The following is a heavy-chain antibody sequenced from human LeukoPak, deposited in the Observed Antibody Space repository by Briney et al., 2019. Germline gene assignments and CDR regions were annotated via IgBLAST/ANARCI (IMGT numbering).Heavy chain of an antibody. CDR3: ARDSDVWGSYRYLFDY. D-gene: IGHD3-16*02. Sequence: GGSLRLSCAASGFTFSSYWMSWVRQAPGKGLEGVANIKQDGSEKYYVDSVKGRFTISRDNDKNSLYLQMNSLRAEDTAVYYCARDSDVWGSYRYLFDYWGQGTLVTVSS. J-gene: IGHJ4*02. CDR2: IKQDGSEK. V-gene: IGHV3-7*03. CDR1: GFTFSSYW.